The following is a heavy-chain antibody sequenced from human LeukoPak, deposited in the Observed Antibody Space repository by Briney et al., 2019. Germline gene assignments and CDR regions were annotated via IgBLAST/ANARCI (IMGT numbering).Heavy chain of an antibody. CDR2: MNPNSGNT. D-gene: IGHD3-3*01. Sequence: ASVKVSCKASGYTFTGYYMHWVRQAPGQGLEWMGWMNPNSGNTGYAQKFQGRVTITRNTSISTAYMELSSLRSEDTAVYYCARAPYYDFWSGYYYYYYMDVWGKGTTVTVSS. V-gene: IGHV1-8*03. CDR1: GYTFTGYY. CDR3: ARAPYYDFWSGYYYYYYMDV. J-gene: IGHJ6*03.